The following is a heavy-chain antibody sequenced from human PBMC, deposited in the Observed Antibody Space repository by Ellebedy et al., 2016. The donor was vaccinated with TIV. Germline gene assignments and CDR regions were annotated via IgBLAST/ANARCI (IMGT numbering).Heavy chain of an antibody. CDR2: IKSKTNGGTT. Sequence: GESLKISCAASGFALSDAWVGWVRQASGKGLEWLGLIKSKTNGGTTDYAAPVKGRFIISRDDSKNTLYVQLTSLRTEDTAVYYCATTSGGTWGQGTLVTVSS. J-gene: IGHJ5*02. D-gene: IGHD3-16*01. V-gene: IGHV3-15*01. CDR3: ATTSGGT. CDR1: GFALSDAW.